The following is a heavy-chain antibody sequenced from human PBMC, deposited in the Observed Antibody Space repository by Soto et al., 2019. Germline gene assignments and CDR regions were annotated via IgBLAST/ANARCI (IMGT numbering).Heavy chain of an antibody. D-gene: IGHD3-22*01. V-gene: IGHV3-23*01. CDR3: ATASYYDSSGYYFLDY. J-gene: IGHJ4*02. CDR2: ISGSGGST. CDR1: GFTFSSYA. Sequence: PGGSLRLSCAASGFTFSSYAMSWVRQAPGKGLEWVSAISGSGGSTYYADSVKGRFTISRDNSKNTLYLQMNSLRAEDTAVYYCATASYYDSSGYYFLDYWGQGTQVTVSS.